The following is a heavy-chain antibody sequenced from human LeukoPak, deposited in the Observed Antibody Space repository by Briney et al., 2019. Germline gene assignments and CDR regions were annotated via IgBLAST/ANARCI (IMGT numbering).Heavy chain of an antibody. Sequence: ASVKVSCKASGCTFTSYAMHWVRQAPGQRLEWMGWINAGNGNTKYSQKFQGRVTITRDTSASTAYMELSSLRSEDTAVYYCAREFLNYYGSGRHYYYYYYGMDVWGQGTTVTVSS. CDR1: GCTFTSYA. V-gene: IGHV1-3*01. CDR3: AREFLNYYGSGRHYYYYYYGMDV. D-gene: IGHD3-10*01. CDR2: INAGNGNT. J-gene: IGHJ6*02.